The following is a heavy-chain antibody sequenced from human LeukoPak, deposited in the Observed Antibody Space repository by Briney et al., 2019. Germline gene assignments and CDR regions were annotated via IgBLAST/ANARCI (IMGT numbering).Heavy chain of an antibody. Sequence: SETLSLTCTVSGGSISSYYWSWIRQPPGKGLEWIGYIYYSGSAYYNPSLKSRVTISIDTSRNQFSLKLSSVTAADTAVYYCASSGDYPSNYSDYWGQGTLVTVSS. CDR3: ASSGDYPSNYSDY. V-gene: IGHV4-59*08. CDR2: IYYSGSA. J-gene: IGHJ4*02. D-gene: IGHD4-17*01. CDR1: GGSISSYY.